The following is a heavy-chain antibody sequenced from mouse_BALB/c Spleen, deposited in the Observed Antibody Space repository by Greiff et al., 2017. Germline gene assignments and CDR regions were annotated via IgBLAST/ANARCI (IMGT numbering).Heavy chain of an antibody. V-gene: IGHV7-3*02. Sequence: DVQLQESGGGLVQPGGSLRLSCATSGFTFTDYYMSWVRQPPGKALEWLGFIRNKANGYTTEYSASVKGRFTISRDNSQSILYLQMNTLRAEDSATYYCARITTATYRAMDYWGQGTSVTVSS. J-gene: IGHJ4*01. D-gene: IGHD1-2*01. CDR1: GFTFTDYY. CDR3: ARITTATYRAMDY. CDR2: IRNKANGYTT.